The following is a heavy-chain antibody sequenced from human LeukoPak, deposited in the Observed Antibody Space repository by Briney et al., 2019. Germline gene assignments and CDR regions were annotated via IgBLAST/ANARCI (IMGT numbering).Heavy chain of an antibody. V-gene: IGHV3-21*01. D-gene: IGHD5-18*01. J-gene: IGHJ5*02. CDR2: ISSSSYI. CDR3: ARSSAYSFGP. CDR1: GFTFSSYS. Sequence: GGSLRLSCAASGFTFSSYSMNWVRQAPGKELEWVSSISSSSYIYYADSVKGRFTISRDNAKNSLYLQMNSLRAEDTAVYYCARSSAYSFGPWGQGTLVTVSS.